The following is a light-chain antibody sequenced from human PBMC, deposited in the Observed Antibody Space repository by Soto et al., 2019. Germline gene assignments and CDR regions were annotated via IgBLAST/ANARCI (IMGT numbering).Light chain of an antibody. CDR3: QSHDSSLSGHVV. Sequence: QSVLTQPPSVSGAPGQRVTISCTGSSSNIGAGYDVHWYQQLPGTAPKLLIYGNIIRPSGVPDRFSGSKSGTSASLAITRLQAEDEADYYCQSHDSSLSGHVVFGGGTKLTVL. CDR1: SSNIGAGYD. CDR2: GNI. J-gene: IGLJ2*01. V-gene: IGLV1-40*01.